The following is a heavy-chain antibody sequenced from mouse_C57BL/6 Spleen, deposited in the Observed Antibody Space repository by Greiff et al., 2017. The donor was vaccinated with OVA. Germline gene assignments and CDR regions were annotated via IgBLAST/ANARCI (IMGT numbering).Heavy chain of an antibody. Sequence: VQLQQPGAELVKPGASVKMSCKASGYTFTSYWITWVKQRPGQGLEWIGDIYPGSGSTNYNEKFKSKATLTVDTSSSTAYMQLSSLTSEDSAVYYCARGPYYYGSSYYYFDYWGQGTTLTVSS. D-gene: IGHD1-1*01. V-gene: IGHV1-55*01. CDR3: ARGPYYYGSSYYYFDY. CDR2: IYPGSGST. J-gene: IGHJ2*01. CDR1: GYTFTSYW.